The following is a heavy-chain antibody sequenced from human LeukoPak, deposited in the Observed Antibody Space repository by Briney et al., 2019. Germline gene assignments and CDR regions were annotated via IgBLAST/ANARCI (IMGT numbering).Heavy chain of an antibody. J-gene: IGHJ6*02. CDR2: INSDGSST. V-gene: IGHV3-74*03. CDR1: GFTFSTFW. CDR3: ARGRYYGMDV. Sequence: GGSLRLSCAASGFTFSTFWMHWVRQAPGKGLVWVSGINSDGSSTTYADSVKGRFTISRDNARNTLYLQMNNLRAEDTAVYYCARGRYYGMDVWGQGTTVTVSS.